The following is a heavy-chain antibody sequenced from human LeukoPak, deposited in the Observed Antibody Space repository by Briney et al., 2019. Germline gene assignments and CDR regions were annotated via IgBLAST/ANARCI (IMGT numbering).Heavy chain of an antibody. CDR3: ARGARSIGLGDY. D-gene: IGHD3-10*01. V-gene: IGHV1-46*01. CDR2: INPSSGST. CDR1: GYTFTSYY. Sequence: ASVKVSCKASGYTFTSYYMHWVRQTPGQGLEWMGIINPSSGSTDYAQKFHGRVTMTRDTSTSTVYMELSSLRTEDTAVYYCARGARSIGLGDYWGQGTLVTVSS. J-gene: IGHJ4*02.